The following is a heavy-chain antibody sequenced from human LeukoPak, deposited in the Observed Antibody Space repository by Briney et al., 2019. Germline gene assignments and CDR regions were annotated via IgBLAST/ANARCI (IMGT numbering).Heavy chain of an antibody. Sequence: PSETLSLTCTVSGGSISSYYWSWIRQPPGKGLEWIGYIYYSGSTNYNPSLKSRVTISVDTSKNQFSLKLSSVTAAYTAVYYCAREDRYSYGFLWGQGTLVTVSS. CDR1: GGSISSYY. J-gene: IGHJ4*02. D-gene: IGHD5-18*01. CDR2: IYYSGST. CDR3: AREDRYSYGFL. V-gene: IGHV4-59*01.